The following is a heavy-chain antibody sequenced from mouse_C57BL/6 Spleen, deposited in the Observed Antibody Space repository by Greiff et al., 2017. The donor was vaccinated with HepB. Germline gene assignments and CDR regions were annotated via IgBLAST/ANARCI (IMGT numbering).Heavy chain of an antibody. J-gene: IGHJ2*01. V-gene: IGHV1-64*01. CDR1: GYTFTSYW. CDR3: ARADYGCIIDY. Sequence: QVQLQQPGAELVKPGASVKLSCKASGYTFTSYWMHWVKQRPGQGLEWIGMIHPNSGSTNYNEKFKSKATLTVDKSSSTDYMQLSSLTSEDSAVYYCARADYGCIIDYWGQGTTLTVSS. D-gene: IGHD1-1*01. CDR2: IHPNSGST.